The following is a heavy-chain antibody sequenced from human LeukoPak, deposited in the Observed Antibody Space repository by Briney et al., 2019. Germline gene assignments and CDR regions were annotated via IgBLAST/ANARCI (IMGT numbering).Heavy chain of an antibody. J-gene: IGHJ4*02. CDR1: GGSISSYH. D-gene: IGHD2-8*01. Sequence: SETLSLTCTVSGGSISSYHWSWIRQPPGKGLEWIGYIYYSGSTNYNPSLKSRVTVSLDKSKNQLSLNLTSVTAADTAVYYCSRENGAFSPFGYWGQGTLVTVLS. CDR3: SRENGAFSPFGY. V-gene: IGHV4-59*12. CDR2: IYYSGST.